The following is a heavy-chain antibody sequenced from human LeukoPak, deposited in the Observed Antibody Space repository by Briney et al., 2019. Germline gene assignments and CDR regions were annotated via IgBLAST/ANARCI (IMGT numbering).Heavy chain of an antibody. V-gene: IGHV3-30-3*01. Sequence: TGRSLRLSCAASGFTFSSYAMHWVRQAPGKGPEWVAVISYDGSNKYYADSVKGRFTISRDNSKNTLYLQMNSLRAEDTAVYYCARGRWSHSTDYWGQGTLVTVSS. CDR2: ISYDGSNK. J-gene: IGHJ4*02. D-gene: IGHD5-24*01. CDR1: GFTFSSYA. CDR3: ARGRWSHSTDY.